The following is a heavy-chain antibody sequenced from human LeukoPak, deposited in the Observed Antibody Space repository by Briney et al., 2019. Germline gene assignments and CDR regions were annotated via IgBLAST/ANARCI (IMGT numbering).Heavy chain of an antibody. V-gene: IGHV4-30-4*07. CDR2: IYHSGAA. Sequence: PSETLSLTCGVSGDSISSDGHSWSWIRQPPGKGLEWVGYIYHSGAAYHNPSLRSRLALSVDTSNNQFSLRLRSVTAADTAVYYCVRGVGGEYFYFDRWGQGALVTVSS. CDR1: GDSISSDGHS. CDR3: VRGVGGEYFYFDR. J-gene: IGHJ4*02. D-gene: IGHD1-26*01.